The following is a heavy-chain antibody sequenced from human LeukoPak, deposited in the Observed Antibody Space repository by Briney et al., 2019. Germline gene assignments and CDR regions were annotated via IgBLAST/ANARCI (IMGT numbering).Heavy chain of an antibody. CDR1: GGSISSGSYY. CDR3: ARDYGGGWELYFDY. D-gene: IGHD1-26*01. CDR2: IYTSGST. V-gene: IGHV4-61*02. Sequence: SETLSLTCTVSGGSISSGSYYWSWIRQPAGKGLEWNGRIYTSGSTNYNPSLKSRVTISVDTSKNQFSLKLSSVTAADTAVYYCARDYGGGWELYFDYWGQGTLVTVSS. J-gene: IGHJ4*02.